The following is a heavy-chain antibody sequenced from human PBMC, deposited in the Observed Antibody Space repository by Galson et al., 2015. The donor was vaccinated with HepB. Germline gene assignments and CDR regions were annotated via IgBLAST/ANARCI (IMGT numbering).Heavy chain of an antibody. Sequence: SVKVSCKASGYTFSTYHIHWVRQAPGQGLEWMGIINPSGGRTNYAQKFQDRVTMTRDTSTSTVYMQLSSLRSEDTAVYYCATIRVGFCITTSCKADDFDIWGQGTMVTVSS. CDR3: ATIRVGFCITTSCKADDFDI. V-gene: IGHV1-46*01. J-gene: IGHJ3*02. CDR1: GYTFSTYH. CDR2: INPSGGRT. D-gene: IGHD2-2*01.